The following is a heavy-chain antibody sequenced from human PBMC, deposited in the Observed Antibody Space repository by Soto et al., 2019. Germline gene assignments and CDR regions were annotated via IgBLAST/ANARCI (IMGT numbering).Heavy chain of an antibody. CDR2: INPNSGGT. CDR3: ARDVTRTQSCTNGGCYYHYYDMDV. D-gene: IGHD2-8*01. V-gene: IGHV1-2*02. J-gene: IGHJ6*02. Sequence: ASVKVSCKASGYTFTDYYVHWVRQAPGQGLEWMGWINPNSGGTNTAQKFQGRVTVTRDTSISTAYMDLGRLRSDDTAVYYCARDVTRTQSCTNGGCYYHYYDMDVWGQGTMVTVSS. CDR1: GYTFTDYY.